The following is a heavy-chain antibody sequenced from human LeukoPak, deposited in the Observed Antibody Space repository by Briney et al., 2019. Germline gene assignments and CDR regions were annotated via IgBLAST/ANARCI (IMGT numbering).Heavy chain of an antibody. Sequence: PSETLSLTCDVSGGSISNTNWWSWVRQPPGKGLEWIGEFSHSGITNFNPSLKSRVTISVDTSKNQFSLKLSSVTAADTAVYYCARGRGYYYDSSGYYYVGNAFDIWGQGTMVTVSS. CDR2: FSHSGIT. J-gene: IGHJ3*02. D-gene: IGHD3-22*01. CDR3: ARGRGYYYDSSGYYYVGNAFDI. CDR1: GGSISNTNW. V-gene: IGHV4-4*02.